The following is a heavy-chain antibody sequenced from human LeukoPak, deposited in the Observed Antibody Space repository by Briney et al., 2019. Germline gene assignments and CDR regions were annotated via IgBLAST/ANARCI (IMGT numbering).Heavy chain of an antibody. V-gene: IGHV3-7*01. Sequence: GGSLRLSCAASGFTFSSYSMNWVRQAPGKGLEWVANIKQDGSEKYYVDSVKGRFTISRDNAKNSLYLQMNSLRAEDTAVYYCARDTYDSSDFLCWGQGTLVTVSS. CDR1: GFTFSSYS. CDR2: IKQDGSEK. J-gene: IGHJ4*02. D-gene: IGHD3-22*01. CDR3: ARDTYDSSDFLC.